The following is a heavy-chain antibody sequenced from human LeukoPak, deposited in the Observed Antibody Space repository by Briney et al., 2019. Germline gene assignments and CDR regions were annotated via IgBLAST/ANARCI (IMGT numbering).Heavy chain of an antibody. D-gene: IGHD2-21*01. CDR3: ARSRDPPYYDY. Sequence: ASVKVSCKASGYTFTNYGISWARQAPGQGLEWMGWISAYNGNTNYAQKFQGRVTMTTDTSTSTAYMELRSLRSDDTAVYYCARSRDPPYYDYWGQGTLVTVSS. CDR2: ISAYNGNT. V-gene: IGHV1-18*01. J-gene: IGHJ4*02. CDR1: GYTFTNYG.